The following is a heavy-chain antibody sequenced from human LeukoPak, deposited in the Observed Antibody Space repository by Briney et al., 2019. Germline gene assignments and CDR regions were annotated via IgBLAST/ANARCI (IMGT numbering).Heavy chain of an antibody. D-gene: IGHD2-2*01. V-gene: IGHV3-23*01. CDR1: GFTFSSYA. J-gene: IGHJ4*02. CDR2: LSGSGVST. CDR3: AHGSMYQLDY. Sequence: GGSLRLSCAASGFTFSSYAMSWVRQAPGKGLEWVSALSGSGVSTFYADSVKGRFTISRDNSKNTLYLQMNSLRADDTAVYYCAHGSMYQLDYWGQGTLVTVSS.